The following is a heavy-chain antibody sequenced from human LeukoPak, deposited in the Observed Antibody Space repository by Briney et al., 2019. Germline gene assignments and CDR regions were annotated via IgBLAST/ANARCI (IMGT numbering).Heavy chain of an antibody. J-gene: IGHJ4*02. CDR3: ARDECSSTSCYRTKGVDY. CDR1: GFTFSSYA. Sequence: GGSLRLSCAASGFTFSSYAMHWVRQAPGKGLEWAAVISYDGSNEYYADSVKGRFTISRDNSKNTLYLQMNSLRAEDTAMYYCARDECSSTSCYRTKGVDYWGQGTLVTVSS. CDR2: ISYDGSNE. D-gene: IGHD2-2*01. V-gene: IGHV3-30-3*01.